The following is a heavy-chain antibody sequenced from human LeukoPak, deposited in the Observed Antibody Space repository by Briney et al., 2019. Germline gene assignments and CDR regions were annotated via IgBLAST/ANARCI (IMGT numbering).Heavy chain of an antibody. V-gene: IGHV3-74*01. J-gene: IGHJ4*02. D-gene: IGHD3-10*01. Sequence: PGGSLRLSCAASGFTFSTYAMSWVRQAPGKGLVWVSRINSDGSSTSYADSVKGRFTISRDNAKNTLYLQMNSLRAEDTAVYYCARKKITMVRGAPLFDYWGQGTLDPVSS. CDR1: GFTFSTYA. CDR3: ARKKITMVRGAPLFDY. CDR2: INSDGSST.